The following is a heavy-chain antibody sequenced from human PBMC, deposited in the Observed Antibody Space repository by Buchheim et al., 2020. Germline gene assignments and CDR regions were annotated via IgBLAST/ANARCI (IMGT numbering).Heavy chain of an antibody. CDR1: GFTFSSYA. J-gene: IGHJ6*02. D-gene: IGHD6-6*01. Sequence: EVQLLESGGGLVQPGGSLRLSCAASGFTFSSYAMSWVRQAPGKGLEWVSAISGSGGSTYSADSVKGRFTISRDTSKNTLCLQMNSLRAEDTAVYYCAKTDSSSPPGVPDYYYGMDVWGQGTT. CDR2: ISGSGGST. CDR3: AKTDSSSPPGVPDYYYGMDV. V-gene: IGHV3-23*01.